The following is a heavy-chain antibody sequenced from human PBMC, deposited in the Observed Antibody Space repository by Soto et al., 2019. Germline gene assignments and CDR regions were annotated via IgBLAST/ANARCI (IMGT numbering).Heavy chain of an antibody. CDR3: ARGRGYCSVDSCSEWFDT. CDR2: INHSGNT. D-gene: IGHD2-15*01. J-gene: IGHJ5*02. Sequence: SETLSLTCSVYGGSFSGYYWSWIRQPPGKGLEWIGEINHSGNTNYNPSLKSRVTISVDTSKNQFSLKLSSVTAADTAVYYCARGRGYCSVDSCSEWFDTWGQGTLVTVSX. V-gene: IGHV4-34*01. CDR1: GGSFSGYY.